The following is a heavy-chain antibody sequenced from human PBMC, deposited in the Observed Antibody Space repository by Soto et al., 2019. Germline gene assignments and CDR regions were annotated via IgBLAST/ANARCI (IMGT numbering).Heavy chain of an antibody. CDR3: ATRYSYVHF. Sequence: ASVKVSCKSSGYAFTGYYIHWVRQAPGQGLEWMGWVNPNSGDTNYAQKFQGRVTMTRDTSFSTAYMELSSLRSDDTAVYYCATRYSYVHFWGQGALVTVSS. CDR2: VNPNSGDT. J-gene: IGHJ4*02. V-gene: IGHV1-2*02. CDR1: GYAFTGYY. D-gene: IGHD5-18*01.